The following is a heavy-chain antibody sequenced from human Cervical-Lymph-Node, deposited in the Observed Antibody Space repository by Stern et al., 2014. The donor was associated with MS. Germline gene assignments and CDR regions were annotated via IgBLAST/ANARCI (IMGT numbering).Heavy chain of an antibody. CDR2: IYSGGST. CDR3: ARDRGGTLDYFDF. CDR1: GFTVSSHY. V-gene: IGHV3-66*02. Sequence: EVQLEESGGGLVQPGGSLRLSCAASGFTVSSHYMSWVRQAPGKGLEWVSVIYSGGSTYYTDSVKGRFTISRDTSKNTLFLQMDSLRAEDTAVYYCARDRGGTLDYFDFWGQGTLVTVSS. D-gene: IGHD1-1*01. J-gene: IGHJ4*02.